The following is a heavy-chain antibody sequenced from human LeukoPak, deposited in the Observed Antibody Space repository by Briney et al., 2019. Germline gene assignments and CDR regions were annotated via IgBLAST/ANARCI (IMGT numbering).Heavy chain of an antibody. CDR2: IHYSGST. D-gene: IGHD4-17*01. CDR3: ARRDYGDYFDY. J-gene: IGHJ4*02. V-gene: IGHV4-59*05. Sequence: GSLRLSCAASGFTFSSYSMNWVRQPPGKGLEWIGAIHYSGSTYYNPSLKSRVTLSVDTSKNQFSLKLSSVTAADTAVYYCARRDYGDYFDYWGQGTLVTVSS. CDR1: GFTFSSYSMN.